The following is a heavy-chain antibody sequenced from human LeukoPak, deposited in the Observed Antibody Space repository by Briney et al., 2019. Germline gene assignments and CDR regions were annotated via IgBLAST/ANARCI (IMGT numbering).Heavy chain of an antibody. V-gene: IGHV3-48*03. D-gene: IGHD1-1*01. CDR3: AREGTSNGFDI. Sequence: PGRSLRLSCAASGFTFSTYEMNWVRQAPAEGLEWVSWTSSSGTTKYYADSVKGRFTISRDNAKNSLYLQMNSLRAEDTAVYYCAREGTSNGFDIWGQGIMVTVSS. CDR1: GFTFSTYE. J-gene: IGHJ3*02. CDR2: TSSSGTTK.